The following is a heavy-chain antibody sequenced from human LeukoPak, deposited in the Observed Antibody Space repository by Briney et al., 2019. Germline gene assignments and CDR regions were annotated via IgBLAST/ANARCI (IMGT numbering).Heavy chain of an antibody. CDR1: GFTFSSYN. D-gene: IGHD1-26*01. CDR2: ITSGSSYI. J-gene: IGHJ6*03. V-gene: IGHV3-21*01. Sequence: GSLRLSCAASGFTFSSYNMNWVRQAPGKGLEWVSSITSGSSYIYYADPVKGRFTISRDNAKNSLYLQMNSLRAEDTAVYYCARDPYSGSYGNYYYYFMDVWGKGATVTISS. CDR3: ARDPYSGSYGNYYYYFMDV.